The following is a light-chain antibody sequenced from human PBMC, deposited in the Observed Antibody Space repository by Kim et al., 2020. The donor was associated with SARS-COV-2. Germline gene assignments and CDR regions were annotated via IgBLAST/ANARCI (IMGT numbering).Light chain of an antibody. CDR3: NSRDSNDNVV. Sequence: VALGQPARTTWQGDSLGSYYATWYQQKPGKAPILVIYGKNNRPSGIPDRFSGSSSGNTASLTITGTQAGDEADYYCNSRDSNDNVVFGGGTQLTVL. CDR2: GKN. V-gene: IGLV3-19*01. CDR1: SLGSYY. J-gene: IGLJ2*01.